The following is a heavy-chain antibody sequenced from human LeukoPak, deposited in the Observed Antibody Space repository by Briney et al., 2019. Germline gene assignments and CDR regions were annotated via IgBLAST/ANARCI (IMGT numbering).Heavy chain of an antibody. V-gene: IGHV3-49*03. CDR2: IRSKAYGGTT. J-gene: IGHJ6*02. D-gene: IGHD4-17*01. CDR1: GFTFGDYA. CDR3: TRDPGDYYYYYGMDV. Sequence: GRSLRLSCTASGFTFGDYAMSWFRQAPGKGLEWVGFIRSKAYGGTTEYAASAKGRFTISRDDSKSIAYLQMNSLKTEDTAVYYCTRDPGDYYYYYGMDVWGQGTTVTVSS.